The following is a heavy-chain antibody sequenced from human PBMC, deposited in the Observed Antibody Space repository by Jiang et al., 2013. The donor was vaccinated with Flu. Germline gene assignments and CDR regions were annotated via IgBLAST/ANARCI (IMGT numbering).Heavy chain of an antibody. V-gene: IGHV3-30*18. D-gene: IGHD3-10*01. J-gene: IGHJ4*02. Sequence: PGRSLRLSCAASGFTFSSYGMHWVRQAPGKGLEWVAVISYDGSNKYYADSVKGRFTISRDNSKNTLYLQMNSLRAEDTAVYYCAKDPLWFGEYYFDYWGQGTLVTVSS. CDR2: ISYDGSNK. CDR1: GFTFSSYG. CDR3: AKDPLWFGEYYFDY.